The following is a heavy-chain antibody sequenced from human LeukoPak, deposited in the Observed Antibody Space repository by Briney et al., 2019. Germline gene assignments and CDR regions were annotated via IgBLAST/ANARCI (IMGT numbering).Heavy chain of an antibody. CDR1: GFTFSGSA. V-gene: IGHV3-73*01. CDR2: IRSKANSYAT. J-gene: IGHJ4*02. CDR3: FTQQLVHY. Sequence: PGGSLRLSCAASGFTFSGSAMHWVRQASGKGLEWVGRIRSKANSYATAYAASVKGRFTISRDDSKNTAYLQMNSLKTEDTAVYYFFTQQLVHYWGQGTLVTVSS. D-gene: IGHD6-13*01.